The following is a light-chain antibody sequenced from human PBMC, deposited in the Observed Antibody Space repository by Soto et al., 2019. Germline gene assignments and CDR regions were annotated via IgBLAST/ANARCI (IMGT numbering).Light chain of an antibody. V-gene: IGLV2-14*03. J-gene: IGLJ1*01. CDR1: SSDVGGYNY. CDR2: DVS. CDR3: SSYTASSALAV. Sequence: QSALTQPASVSGSPGQSITISCTGTSSDVGGYNYVSWYQQHPGKAPKLMIYDVSNRPSGVSNRFSGSKSGHTASLTISGRLAEDEADYYCSSYTASSALAVFGTGTKLTVL.